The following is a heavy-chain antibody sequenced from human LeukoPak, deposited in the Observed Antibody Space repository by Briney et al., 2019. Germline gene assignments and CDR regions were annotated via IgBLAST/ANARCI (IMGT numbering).Heavy chain of an antibody. J-gene: IGHJ4*02. CDR2: IRYDGSNK. Sequence: GGSLRLSCAASGFTFSSYGMHWVRQAPGKGLEWVAFIRYDGSNKYYADSVKGRFTISRDNSKNTLYLQMNSLRAEDTAVYYCARVVRGVIDYFDYWGQGTLVTVSS. V-gene: IGHV3-30*02. D-gene: IGHD3-10*01. CDR1: GFTFSSYG. CDR3: ARVVRGVIDYFDY.